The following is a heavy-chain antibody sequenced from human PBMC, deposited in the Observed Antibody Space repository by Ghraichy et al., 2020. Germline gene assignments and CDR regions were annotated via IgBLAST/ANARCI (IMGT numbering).Heavy chain of an antibody. V-gene: IGHV3-23*01. CDR2: ISGSGGST. J-gene: IGHJ4*02. CDR1: GFTFSSYA. Sequence: GESLNISCAASGFTFSSYAMSWVRQAPGKGLEWVSAISGSGGSTYYADSVKGRFTISRDNSKNTVYLQMNSLRAEDTAVYYCAKDGGYDSSGYYVSPFDYWGQGTLVTVSS. CDR3: AKDGGYDSSGYYVSPFDY. D-gene: IGHD3-22*01.